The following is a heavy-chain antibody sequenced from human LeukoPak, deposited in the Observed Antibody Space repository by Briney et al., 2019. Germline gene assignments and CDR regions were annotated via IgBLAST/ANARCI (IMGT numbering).Heavy chain of an antibody. J-gene: IGHJ4*02. Sequence: GGSLRLSCTVSGFSVSSNSMSWVRQAPGKGLEWVSFIYSGTTHYSDSVKGRFTISRDNSKNTLYLQMNSLRVEDTAVYYCARRAGAYSHPYDYWGQGILVTVSS. CDR2: IYSGTT. D-gene: IGHD4/OR15-4a*01. CDR1: GFSVSSNS. V-gene: IGHV3-53*01. CDR3: ARRAGAYSHPYDY.